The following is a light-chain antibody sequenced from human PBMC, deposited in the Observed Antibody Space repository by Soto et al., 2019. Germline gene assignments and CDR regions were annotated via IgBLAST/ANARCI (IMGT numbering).Light chain of an antibody. J-gene: IGLJ1*01. CDR3: SSYTSSSTYV. CDR1: SSDVGSHNR. Sequence: QSALTQPPSVSGSPGQSVTISCTGSSSDVGSHNRVSWYQQPPGTAPKLMIYDVSNRPSGVPDRFSGSKSGNTASLTISGLQAEDEADYYCSSYTSSSTYVFVTGTKVTVL. CDR2: DVS. V-gene: IGLV2-18*02.